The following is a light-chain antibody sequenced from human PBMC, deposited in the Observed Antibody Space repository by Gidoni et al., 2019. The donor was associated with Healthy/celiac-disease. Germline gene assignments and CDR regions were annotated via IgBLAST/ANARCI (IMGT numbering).Light chain of an antibody. CDR3: QTWGTGIVI. V-gene: IGLV4-69*01. Sequence: QLVLTQSPSASASLGASVKLTCTLSSGHSSYAIAWHQQQPEKGPRYLMKLNSDGSHSKGDGIPDRFSGSSSGAERYLTISSLQSEDEADYYCQTWGTGIVICGGGTKLTGL. CDR1: SGHSSYA. CDR2: LNSDGSH. J-gene: IGLJ2*01.